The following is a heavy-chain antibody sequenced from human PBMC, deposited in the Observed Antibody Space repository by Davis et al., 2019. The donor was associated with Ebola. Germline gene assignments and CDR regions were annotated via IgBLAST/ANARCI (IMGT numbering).Heavy chain of an antibody. J-gene: IGHJ4*02. Sequence: ASVKVSCKASGYIFTTYAMHWVRQAPGQRLEWMGWVHGGNGNTKYSQRFQGRVTITTDTSASTAYMELSSLRSEDTAVYYCARAAFGYNSGWYADYWGQGTLVTVSS. CDR3: ARAAFGYNSGWYADY. D-gene: IGHD6-19*01. CDR2: VHGGNGNT. CDR1: GYIFTTYA. V-gene: IGHV1-3*01.